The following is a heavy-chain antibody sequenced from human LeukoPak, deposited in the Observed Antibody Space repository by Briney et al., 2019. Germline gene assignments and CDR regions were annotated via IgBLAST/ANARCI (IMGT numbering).Heavy chain of an antibody. CDR2: IYTSGST. CDR1: GGSITSGSYF. J-gene: IGHJ3*02. V-gene: IGHV4-61*02. D-gene: IGHD2/OR15-2a*01. CDR3: ARDERDSSPGAFDI. Sequence: PSQTLSLTCTVSGGSITSGSYFWSWIRQPAGKGLEWIGRIYTSGSTNYNPSLKSQVTILVDTSKNQFSLKLSSVTAADTAVYYCARDERDSSPGAFDIWGQGTMVTVSS.